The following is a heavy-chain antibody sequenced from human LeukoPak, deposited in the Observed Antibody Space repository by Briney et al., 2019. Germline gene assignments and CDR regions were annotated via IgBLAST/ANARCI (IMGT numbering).Heavy chain of an antibody. CDR3: ARAVVWGSYRYEWFDP. CDR1: GGSISSSSYY. CDR2: IYTSGST. Sequence: PSETLSLTCTVSGGSISSSSYYWSWIRQPAGKGLEWIGRIYTSGSTNYNPSLKSRVTISVDTSKNQFSLKLSSVTAADTAVYYCARAVVWGSYRYEWFDPWGQGTLVTVSS. D-gene: IGHD3-16*02. V-gene: IGHV4-61*02. J-gene: IGHJ5*02.